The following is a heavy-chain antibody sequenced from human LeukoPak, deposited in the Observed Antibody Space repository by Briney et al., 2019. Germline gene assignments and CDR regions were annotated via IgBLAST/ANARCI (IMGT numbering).Heavy chain of an antibody. CDR2: IYHSGST. Sequence: SETLSLTCTVSGYSINNGYYWGWIRQPPGKGLEWIGSIYHSGSTYYNPSLRSRVTISVDTSKNQFSLKLSSVTAADTAVYYCARDWGVSARPGYMDVWGKGTTVTVSS. J-gene: IGHJ6*03. CDR1: GYSINNGYY. V-gene: IGHV4-38-2*02. D-gene: IGHD6-6*01. CDR3: ARDWGVSARPGYMDV.